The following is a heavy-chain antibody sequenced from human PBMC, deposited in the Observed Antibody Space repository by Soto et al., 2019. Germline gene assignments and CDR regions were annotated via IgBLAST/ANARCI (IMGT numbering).Heavy chain of an antibody. CDR1: GFTFSSYR. V-gene: IGHV3-48*01. J-gene: IGHJ4*02. D-gene: IGHD5-12*01. CDR3: ATRSRGYSGYVKY. CDR2: ISGGSSLI. Sequence: EVQLVESGGGLVQPGGSLRLSCAASGFTFSSYRMSWVRQTPGKGLEWVSHISGGSSLIYYADSVKGRFTISRDNAENSLYLQISSLRAEDTAVYYCATRSRGYSGYVKYWGQGTVVTVSS.